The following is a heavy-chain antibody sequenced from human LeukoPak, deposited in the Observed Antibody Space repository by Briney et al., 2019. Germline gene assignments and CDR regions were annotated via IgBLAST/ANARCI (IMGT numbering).Heavy chain of an antibody. CDR3: ARAHDSSGYLQSDY. V-gene: IGHV3-48*04. CDR1: GFTFSSYS. CDR2: ISSSSSTI. D-gene: IGHD3-22*01. J-gene: IGHJ4*02. Sequence: GGSLRLSCAASGFTFSSYSMNWVRQAPGKGLEWVSYISSSSSTIYYAASVKGRFTISRDNAKNSLYLQMNSLRAEDTAVYYCARAHDSSGYLQSDYWGQGTLVTVSS.